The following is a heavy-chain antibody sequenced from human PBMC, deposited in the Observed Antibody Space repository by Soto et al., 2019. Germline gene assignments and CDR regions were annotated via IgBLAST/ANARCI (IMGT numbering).Heavy chain of an antibody. CDR3: VRARRRFWYFDL. J-gene: IGHJ2*01. CDR2: MNSDGSTT. CDR1: GFTFSSYW. V-gene: IGHV3-74*01. Sequence: EVQLVESGGGLVQPGGSLSLSCAASGFTFSSYWMHWVRQAPGNGLVWVSRMNSDGSTTSYADSVKGRFTISRDNAKNRLYLQMNGLTAEDTAVYYCVRARRRFWYFDLWGRGTLVTVSS.